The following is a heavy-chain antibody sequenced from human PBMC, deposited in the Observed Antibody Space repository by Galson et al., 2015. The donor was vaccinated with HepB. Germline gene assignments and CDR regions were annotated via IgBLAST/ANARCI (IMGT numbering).Heavy chain of an antibody. CDR1: GFTFSAFY. CDR3: ARSVPVREVIWPYDYCMDV. J-gene: IGHJ6*02. CDR2: ISSSSTYR. Sequence: SLRLSCAASGFTFSAFYMTWIRQAPGKGLEWLSYISSSSTYRNYADSVKGRFTISRDDAKNSLYLQMNSLRAEDTAVYYCARSVPVREVIWPYDYCMDVWGQGTTVTVSS. D-gene: IGHD3-10*01. V-gene: IGHV3-11*03.